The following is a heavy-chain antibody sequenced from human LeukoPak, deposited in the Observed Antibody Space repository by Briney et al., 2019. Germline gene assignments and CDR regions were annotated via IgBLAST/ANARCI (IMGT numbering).Heavy chain of an antibody. D-gene: IGHD3-22*01. CDR3: ATRPAYYYDSSGYYKSGDWFDP. CDR1: GYTFTDYY. V-gene: IGHV1-69-2*01. J-gene: IGHJ5*02. CDR2: VDPEDGET. Sequence: ATVKISCKASGYTFTDYYMHWVQQAPGKGLEWMGRVDPEDGETIYAEKFQGRVTITADTSTDTAYMELSSLRSEDTAVYYCATRPAYYYDSSGYYKSGDWFDPWGQGTPVTVSS.